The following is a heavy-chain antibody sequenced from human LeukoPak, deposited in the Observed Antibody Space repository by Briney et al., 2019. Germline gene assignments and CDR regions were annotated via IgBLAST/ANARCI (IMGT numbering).Heavy chain of an antibody. D-gene: IGHD4/OR15-4a*01. V-gene: IGHV3-74*01. CDR2: IDSDVSSI. CDR1: GFTFRNYW. Sequence: GGSLRLSCAASGFTFRNYWMHWVRQAPGKGLVWFSRIDSDVSSIGYADSVKGRFTISRDNAKNTLYLQMNSLRAEDTAVYYCARNGVLRGFDYWGQGTLVTVSS. J-gene: IGHJ4*02. CDR3: ARNGVLRGFDY.